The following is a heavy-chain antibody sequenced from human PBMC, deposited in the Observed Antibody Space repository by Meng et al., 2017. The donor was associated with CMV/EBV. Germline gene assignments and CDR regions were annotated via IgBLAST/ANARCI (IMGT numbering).Heavy chain of an antibody. CDR3: ARRRGGYCSSTSCQYSFDY. CDR2: INHSGST. J-gene: IGHJ4*02. CDR1: GGSFSGYY. V-gene: IGHV4-34*01. Sequence: SETLSLTCAVYGGSFSGYYWSWIRQPPGKGLEWIGEINHSGSTNYNPSLKSRVTISVDTSKNQFSLKLSSVTAADTAVYYCARRRGGYCSSTSCQYSFDYWGQGTLVTVSS. D-gene: IGHD2-2*01.